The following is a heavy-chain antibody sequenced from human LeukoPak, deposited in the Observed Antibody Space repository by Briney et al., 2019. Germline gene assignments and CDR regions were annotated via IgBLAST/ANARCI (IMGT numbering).Heavy chain of an antibody. CDR3: ATWAGTAPDFSGPFDY. D-gene: IGHD6-25*01. CDR1: GFTFSSHG. V-gene: IGHV3-48*01. Sequence: GGSLRLSCAVSGFTFSSHGMNWVRQAPGKGLEWISYISSSNAIYYADSVKGRFTISRDNAKNLLYLQMNSLRAEDTSVYYCATWAGTAPDFSGPFDYWGHGTLVTVSS. J-gene: IGHJ5*01. CDR2: ISSSNAI.